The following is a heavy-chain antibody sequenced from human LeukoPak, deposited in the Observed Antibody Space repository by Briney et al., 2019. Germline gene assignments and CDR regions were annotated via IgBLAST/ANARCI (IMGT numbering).Heavy chain of an antibody. CDR3: ARGHRIAGGVIQYYFDY. CDR1: GYTFTSYD. J-gene: IGHJ4*02. V-gene: IGHV1-8*03. D-gene: IGHD3-16*01. CDR2: MNPNSGNT. Sequence: ASVKVSCKASGYTFTSYDINWVRQATGQGLEWMGWMNPNSGNTGYAQKFQGRVTITRNTSISTAYMELSSLRSEDTAVYYCARGHRIAGGVIQYYFDYWGQGTLVTVSS.